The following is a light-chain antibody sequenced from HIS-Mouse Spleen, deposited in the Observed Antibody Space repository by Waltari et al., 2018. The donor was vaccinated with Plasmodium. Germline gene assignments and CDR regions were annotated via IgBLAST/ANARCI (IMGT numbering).Light chain of an antibody. CDR3: QQYNNWPPLT. V-gene: IGKV3-15*01. CDR1: QSVSSN. J-gene: IGKJ4*01. Sequence: EIVMTQSPATLSVSPGERATLYCRASQSVSSNLAWYQQKPGQPPRLLIYGASTRATGIPARFSGSGSGTEFTLTISSMQSEDFAVYYCQQYNNWPPLTFGGGTKVEIK. CDR2: GAS.